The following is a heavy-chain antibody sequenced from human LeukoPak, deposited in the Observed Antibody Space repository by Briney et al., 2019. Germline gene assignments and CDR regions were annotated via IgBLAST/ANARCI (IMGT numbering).Heavy chain of an antibody. D-gene: IGHD1-26*01. CDR2: IIPIFGTA. Sequence: SVKVSRKASGGTFSSYAISWVRQAPGQGLEWMGGIIPIFGTANYAQKFQGRVTITTDESTSTAYMELSSLRSEDTAVYYCARDRWGSYTPGDAFDIWGQGTMVTVSS. CDR1: GGTFSSYA. V-gene: IGHV1-69*05. J-gene: IGHJ3*02. CDR3: ARDRWGSYTPGDAFDI.